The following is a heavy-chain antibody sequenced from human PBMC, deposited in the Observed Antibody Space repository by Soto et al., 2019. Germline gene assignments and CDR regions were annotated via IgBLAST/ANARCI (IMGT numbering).Heavy chain of an antibody. CDR1: GGSINSGGYY. J-gene: IGHJ4*02. D-gene: IGHD2-15*01. V-gene: IGHV4-31*11. CDR3: ARVSTLGYCSGGSCYRIDS. Sequence: QVQLQESGPGLVKPSQTLSLTCAVSGGSINSGGYYWSWIRQHPGKGLEWIGGIYYSGNTYYNPSLKSRVTISVDTSMNQFSLKLSSVTAAETAVYYCARVSTLGYCSGGSCYRIDSWGQGTLLTVSS. CDR2: IYYSGNT.